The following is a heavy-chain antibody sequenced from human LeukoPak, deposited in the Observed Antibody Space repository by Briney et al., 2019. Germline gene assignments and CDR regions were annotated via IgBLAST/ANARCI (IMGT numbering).Heavy chain of an antibody. D-gene: IGHD2-15*01. CDR1: GFTVSSNY. CDR3: ASDIFFDY. CDR2: IYSGGST. J-gene: IGHJ4*02. Sequence: GGSLRLSCAASGFTVSSNYMNWVRQAPGKGLEWVSIIYSGGSTYYADSVKGRFTLSRDNSKNTLYLQMNSLRAEDTAVYYCASDIFFDYWGQGTLVTVSS. V-gene: IGHV3-53*01.